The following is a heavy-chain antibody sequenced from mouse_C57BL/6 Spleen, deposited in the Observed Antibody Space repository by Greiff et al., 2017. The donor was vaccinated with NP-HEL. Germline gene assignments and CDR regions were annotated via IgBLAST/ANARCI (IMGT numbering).Heavy chain of an antibody. V-gene: IGHV5-4*01. CDR3: ARAYYYGSSCYFDY. CDR1: GFTFSSYA. J-gene: IGHJ2*01. Sequence: VQLKESGGGLVKPGGSLKLSCAASGFTFSSYAMSWVRQTPEKRLEWVATISDGGSYTYYPDNVKGRFTISRDNAKNNLYLQMSHLKSEDTAMYYCARAYYYGSSCYFDYWGQGTTLTVSS. CDR2: ISDGGSYT. D-gene: IGHD1-1*01.